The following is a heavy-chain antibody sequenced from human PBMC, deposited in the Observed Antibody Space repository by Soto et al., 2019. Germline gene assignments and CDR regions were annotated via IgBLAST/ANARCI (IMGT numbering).Heavy chain of an antibody. D-gene: IGHD6-13*01. J-gene: IGHJ6*03. CDR3: ARDYSKGGDSSSWYWLEDYYYYMDV. Sequence: WGSLRLSCAASGFTFSSYSMNWVRQAPGKGLEWVSYISSSSSTIYYADSVKGRFTISRDNAKNSLYLQMNSLRAEDTAVYYCARDYSKGGDSSSWYWLEDYYYYMDVWGKGTTVTVSS. CDR1: GFTFSSYS. CDR2: ISSSSSTI. V-gene: IGHV3-48*01.